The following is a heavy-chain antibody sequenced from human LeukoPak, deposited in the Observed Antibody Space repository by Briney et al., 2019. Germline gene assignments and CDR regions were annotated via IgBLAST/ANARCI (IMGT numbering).Heavy chain of an antibody. D-gene: IGHD3-10*01. V-gene: IGHV3-15*01. CDR2: IKSKTDGGTT. Sequence: NPGGSLRLSCAASGFTFSNAWMSWVRQAPGKGLEWVGRIKSKTDGGTTDYAAPVKGRFTISRDDSKNTLYLQMNSLKTEDTAVYYCTTVISLWFGEPPDDPWGQGTLVTVSS. CDR3: TTVISLWFGEPPDDP. CDR1: GFTFSNAW. J-gene: IGHJ5*02.